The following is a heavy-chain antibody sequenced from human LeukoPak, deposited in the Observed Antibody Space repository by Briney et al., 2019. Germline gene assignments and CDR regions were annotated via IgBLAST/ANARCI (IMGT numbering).Heavy chain of an antibody. CDR1: GFTFNSYG. CDR3: AGDGITMVRGVSFYYGMDV. J-gene: IGHJ6*04. Sequence: GGSLRLSCAASGFTFNSYGMHWVRQAPGKGLEWVAVIWYDGSNKYYADSVKGRFTISRDNSKNTLYLQMNSLRAEDTAVYYCAGDGITMVRGVSFYYGMDVWGKGTTVTVSS. D-gene: IGHD3-10*01. CDR2: IWYDGSNK. V-gene: IGHV3-33*01.